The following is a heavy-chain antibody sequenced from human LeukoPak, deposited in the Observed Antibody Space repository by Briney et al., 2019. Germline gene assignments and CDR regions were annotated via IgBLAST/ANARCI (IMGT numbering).Heavy chain of an antibody. Sequence: GGSLRLSCAASGFTFSSYAMSWVRQAPGKGLEWVSAISGSGGSTYYADSVKGRFTISRDNSKNTLYLQMNSLRAEDTAVYYCAKDRAVHYVWGSYRSHFDYWGQGTLVTVSS. CDR1: GFTFSSYA. V-gene: IGHV3-23*01. J-gene: IGHJ4*02. CDR2: ISGSGGST. D-gene: IGHD3-16*02. CDR3: AKDRAVHYVWGSYRSHFDY.